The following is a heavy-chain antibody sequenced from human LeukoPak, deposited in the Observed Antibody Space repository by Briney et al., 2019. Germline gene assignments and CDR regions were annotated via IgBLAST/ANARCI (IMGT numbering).Heavy chain of an antibody. CDR1: GGSISSSNW. V-gene: IGHV4-4*02. Sequence: PSETLSLTCAVTGGSISSSNWWSWVRQPPGKGLEWIGEIYHSGSTNYNPSLKSRVTISVDKSKNQFSLKLSSVTAADTAVYYCVEWLLDAFDIWGQGTMVTVPS. CDR3: VEWLLDAFDI. J-gene: IGHJ3*02. D-gene: IGHD3-3*01. CDR2: IYHSGST.